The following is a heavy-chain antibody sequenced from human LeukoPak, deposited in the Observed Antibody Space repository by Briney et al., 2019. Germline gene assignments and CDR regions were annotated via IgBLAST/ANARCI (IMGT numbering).Heavy chain of an antibody. D-gene: IGHD3-22*01. J-gene: IGHJ4*02. V-gene: IGHV4-34*01. CDR3: ARSEVNRSGYWVILY. CDR2: INHSGDA. CDR1: GGSLSGFH. Sequence: PSETLSLTCDVDGGSLSGFHWSWIRQFPRNRLEWIGEINHSGDANYNPSLMTRVDISVDMSKNQFSLKMNSVTAADTAVYYCARSEVNRSGYWVILYWGQGTLVTVSS.